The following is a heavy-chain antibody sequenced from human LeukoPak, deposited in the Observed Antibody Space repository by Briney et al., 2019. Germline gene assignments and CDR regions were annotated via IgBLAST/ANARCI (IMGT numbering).Heavy chain of an antibody. D-gene: IGHD2-2*01. V-gene: IGHV1-2*02. CDR2: INPNSGGT. CDR3: ARVWVALPELGYCSSTSCLPFDAFDV. Sequence: VASVKVSCKASGYTFTGYYMHWVRQAPGQGLEWMGWINPNSGGTNYAQNFQGRVTMTRDTSISTAYMELSRLRSDDTAVYYCARVWVALPELGYCSSTSCLPFDAFDVWGQGTMVTVSS. CDR1: GYTFTGYY. J-gene: IGHJ3*01.